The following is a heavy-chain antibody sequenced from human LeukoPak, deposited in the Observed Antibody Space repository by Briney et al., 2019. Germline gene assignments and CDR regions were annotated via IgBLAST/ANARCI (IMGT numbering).Heavy chain of an antibody. CDR1: GFTVSSNY. J-gene: IGHJ4*02. CDR2: FYSGGST. V-gene: IGHV3-53*01. Sequence: PGGSLRLSCAASGFTVSSNYMSWVRQAPGKGLEWVSVFYSGGSTYYADSVKGRFTISRDNSKNTLYLQMNSLRAEDTAVYYCARLDRSSYSGSYSTFDYWGQGTLVTVSS. D-gene: IGHD1-26*01. CDR3: ARLDRSSYSGSYSTFDY.